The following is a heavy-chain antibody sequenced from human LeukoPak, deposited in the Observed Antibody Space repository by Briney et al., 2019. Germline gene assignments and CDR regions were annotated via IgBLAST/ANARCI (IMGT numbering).Heavy chain of an antibody. J-gene: IGHJ4*02. V-gene: IGHV3-23*01. CDR3: AKDPWDGSYGSFDY. D-gene: IGHD1-26*01. CDR2: ISGSGGST. CDR1: RFTFSSYA. Sequence: GGSLRLSCAASRFTFSSYAMSWVRQAPGKGLEWVSAISGSGGSTYYADSVKGRFTISRDNSKNTLYLQMNSLRAEDTAVYYCAKDPWDGSYGSFDYWGQGTLVTVSS.